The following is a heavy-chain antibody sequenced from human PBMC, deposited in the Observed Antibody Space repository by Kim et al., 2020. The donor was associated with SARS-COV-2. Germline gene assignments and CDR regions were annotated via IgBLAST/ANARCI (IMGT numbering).Heavy chain of an antibody. CDR3: AKAKVSSGWDYFDY. V-gene: IGHV3-30*18. CDR1: GFTFSSYG. CDR2: ISYDGSNK. J-gene: IGHJ4*02. D-gene: IGHD6-19*01. Sequence: GGSLRLSCAASGFTFSSYGIHWVRQAPGKGLEWVAVISYDGSNKYYADSVKGRFTISRDNSKNTLYLQMNSLRAEDTAVYYCAKAKVSSGWDYFDYWGQGTLVTVSS.